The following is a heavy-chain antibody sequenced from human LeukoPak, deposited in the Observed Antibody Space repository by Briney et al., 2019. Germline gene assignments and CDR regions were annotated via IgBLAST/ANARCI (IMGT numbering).Heavy chain of an antibody. V-gene: IGHV1-18*01. CDR3: ARVTGTTGGGYYYYYMDV. CDR2: ISAYNGNT. D-gene: IGHD1-7*01. J-gene: IGHJ6*03. Sequence: ASVKVSCKASGYTFTSYGIIWVRQAPGQGLEWMGWISAYNGNTNYAQKLQGRVTMTTDTSTSTAYMELRSLRSDDTAVYYCARVTGTTGGGYYYYYMDVWGKGTTVTVSS. CDR1: GYTFTSYG.